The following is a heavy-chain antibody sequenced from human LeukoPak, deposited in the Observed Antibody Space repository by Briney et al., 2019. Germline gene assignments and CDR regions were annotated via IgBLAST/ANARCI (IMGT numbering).Heavy chain of an antibody. D-gene: IGHD5-24*01. CDR1: GFTFSSYA. V-gene: IGHV3-23*01. CDR2: ISGSGGST. CDR3: AKDKRVWLQPYYFDS. Sequence: GGSLRLSCAASGFTFSSYAMSWVRQAPGKGLEWGSAISGSGGSTYYADSVRGRFTISRDNSKNTLYLQMNSLRAEDTAVYYCAKDKRVWLQPYYFDSWGQGTLVTVSS. J-gene: IGHJ4*02.